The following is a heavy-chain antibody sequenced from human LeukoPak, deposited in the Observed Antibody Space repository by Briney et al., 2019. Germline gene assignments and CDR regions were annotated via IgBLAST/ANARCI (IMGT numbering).Heavy chain of an antibody. J-gene: IGHJ3*02. CDR3: ARDGRTDAFDI. CDR1: GFTFSSYG. V-gene: IGHV3-74*01. Sequence: GGSLRLSCAASGFTFSSYGMHWVRQAPGKGLVWVSRINTDGSSTSYADSVKGRFTISRDNAKNTLYLQMNSLRAEDTAVYYCARDGRTDAFDIWGQGTMVTVSS. CDR2: INTDGSST. D-gene: IGHD1-14*01.